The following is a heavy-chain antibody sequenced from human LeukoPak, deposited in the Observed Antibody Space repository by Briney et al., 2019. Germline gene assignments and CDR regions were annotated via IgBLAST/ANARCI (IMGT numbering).Heavy chain of an antibody. D-gene: IGHD5-18*01. J-gene: IGHJ1*01. CDR3: ARDGWNSYGAEYFQH. V-gene: IGHV3-48*01. CDR1: GFTFSSYS. Sequence: PSGGSLRLSCAASGFTFSSYSMNWVRQAPGKGLEWVSYISSSNTIYYADSVKGRFTISRDNAKNSLHLQMSSLRAEDTAVYYCARDGWNSYGAEYFQHWGQGTLVTVSS. CDR2: ISSSNTI.